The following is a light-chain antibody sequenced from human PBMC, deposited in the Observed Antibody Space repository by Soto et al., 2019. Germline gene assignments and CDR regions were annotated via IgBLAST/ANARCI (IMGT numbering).Light chain of an antibody. CDR3: GTWDSGLSLYV. CDR1: SSNIGNNY. J-gene: IGLJ1*01. CDR2: DNN. V-gene: IGLV1-51*01. Sequence: QSVLTQPPSVSAAPGQKVTISCSGSSSNIGNNYVSWYQHVPGTAPQLLIYDNNQRPSGIPDRFSGSKSGTSATLGITGLQTGDEADYYCGTWDSGLSLYVFGTGTKVTAL.